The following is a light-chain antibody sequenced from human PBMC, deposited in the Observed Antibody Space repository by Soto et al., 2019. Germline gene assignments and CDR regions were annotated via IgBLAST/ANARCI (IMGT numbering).Light chain of an antibody. CDR1: RGLLLSNGNNY. CDR3: MQALQTPIT. Sequence: DIVRTRSPLSLPVTPGGPASISSRPGRGLLLSNGNNYLDWYLQKPGQSPQVLIHLASNRASGVPDRFSGSGSRTDFTLKISRVEAEDVGIYYCMQALQTPITFGQGTKVDIK. CDR2: LAS. J-gene: IGKJ1*01. V-gene: IGKV2-28*01.